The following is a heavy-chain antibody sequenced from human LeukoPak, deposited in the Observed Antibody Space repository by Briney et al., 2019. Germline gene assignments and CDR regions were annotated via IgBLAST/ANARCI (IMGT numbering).Heavy chain of an antibody. CDR2: ISGSGGST. Sequence: PGGSLRLSCAASGFTFSSYAMSWVRQAPGKGLEWVSAISGSGGSTYYADSVKGRFTISRDNSKNTLYLQMNSLRAEDTAVYYCAKIGRLYDFWSGSGYGMDVWGQGTTVTVSS. V-gene: IGHV3-23*01. CDR1: GFTFSSYA. D-gene: IGHD3-3*01. J-gene: IGHJ6*02. CDR3: AKIGRLYDFWSGSGYGMDV.